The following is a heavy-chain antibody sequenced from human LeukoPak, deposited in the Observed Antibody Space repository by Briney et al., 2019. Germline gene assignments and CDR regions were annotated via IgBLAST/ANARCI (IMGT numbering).Heavy chain of an antibody. CDR1: GYSFTSYW. D-gene: IGHD3-9*01. V-gene: IGHV5-51*01. Sequence: GESLKISCKGSGYSFTSYWIGWVRQMPGKGLEWMGIIYPGDSDTRYSPTFQGQVTISADKSISTAYLQWSSLKASDTAMYYCARAPVPYYDILTGYPPWGDVWGQGTTVTVSS. CDR2: IYPGDSDT. J-gene: IGHJ6*02. CDR3: ARAPVPYYDILTGYPPWGDV.